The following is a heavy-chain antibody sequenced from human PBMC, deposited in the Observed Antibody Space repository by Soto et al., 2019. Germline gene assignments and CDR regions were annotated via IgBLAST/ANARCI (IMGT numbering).Heavy chain of an antibody. CDR2: IYYSGNT. V-gene: IGHV4-31*11. J-gene: IGHJ4*02. CDR1: GGSISSGGYY. D-gene: IGHD5-18*01. Sequence: LSLTCAVSGGSISSGGYYWSWIRQHPGRGLEWIGYIYYSGNTYYNPSLKSRVTISVDTSKNQFSLKLSSVTAADTAVYYCAGDPGYSYGYFDYWGQGALVTVSS. CDR3: AGDPGYSYGYFDY.